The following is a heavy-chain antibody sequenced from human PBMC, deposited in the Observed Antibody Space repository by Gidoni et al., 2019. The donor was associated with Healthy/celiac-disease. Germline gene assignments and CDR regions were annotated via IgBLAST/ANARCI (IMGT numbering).Heavy chain of an antibody. J-gene: IGHJ3*02. CDR3: ARDGGGFDI. Sequence: QVQLVESGGGVVQPGRSLRPSCAASGLTFSSYAMHWVRQAPGKGLEWVAVISYDGSNKYYADSVKGRFTISRDNSKNTLYLQMNSLRAEDTAVYYCARDGGGFDIWGQGTMVTVSS. CDR2: ISYDGSNK. CDR1: GLTFSSYA. D-gene: IGHD3-16*01. V-gene: IGHV3-30-3*01.